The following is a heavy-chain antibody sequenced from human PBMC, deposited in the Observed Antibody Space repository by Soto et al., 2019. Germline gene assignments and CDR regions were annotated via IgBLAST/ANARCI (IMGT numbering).Heavy chain of an antibody. CDR1: GGSVSSGSYH. Sequence: SETLSLTCTVSGGSVSSGSYHWSWIRQPPGKGLEWIGYIYYSGSTNYNPSLKSRVTISVDTSKNQFSLKLSSVTAADTAVYYCARDEDGDYEKTLWGQGTLVTVSS. D-gene: IGHD4-17*01. J-gene: IGHJ4*02. CDR2: IYYSGST. V-gene: IGHV4-61*01. CDR3: ARDEDGDYEKTL.